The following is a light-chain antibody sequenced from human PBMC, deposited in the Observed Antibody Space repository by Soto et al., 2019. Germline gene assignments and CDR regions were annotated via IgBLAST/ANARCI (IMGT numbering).Light chain of an antibody. CDR1: SSDVGGYNS. CDR3: NSYTSTGAYV. J-gene: IGLJ1*01. CDR2: EVN. V-gene: IGLV2-14*01. Sequence: QSVLTQPASVSGSPGQSITISCTGTSSDVGGYNSVSWYQQHPGKAPKLMIYEVNNRPSGVSNRFSASKSANTASLTISGLQAEDEAEYYCNSYTSTGAYVLGTGTKV.